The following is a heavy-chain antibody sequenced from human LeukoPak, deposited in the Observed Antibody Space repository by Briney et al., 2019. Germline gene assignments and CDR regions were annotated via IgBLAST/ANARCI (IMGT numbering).Heavy chain of an antibody. J-gene: IGHJ4*02. CDR1: GGSISSSSYY. CDR2: IYYSGST. CDR3: ASAGPVVPAAIYFDY. Sequence: SETLSLTCTVSGGSISSSSYYWGWIRQPPGKGLEWIGSIYYSGSTYYNPSLKSRVTISVDTSKNQFSLKLSSVTAADTAVYYCASAGPVVPAAIYFDYWGQGTLVTVSS. D-gene: IGHD2-2*01. V-gene: IGHV4-39*01.